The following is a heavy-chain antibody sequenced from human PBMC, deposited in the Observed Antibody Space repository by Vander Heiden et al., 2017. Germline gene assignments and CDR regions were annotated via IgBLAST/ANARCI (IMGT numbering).Heavy chain of an antibody. CDR3: VKDVGAAGSSFDV. Sequence: EVQLVESGGGLVQPGRSLRLSCAASGCSFEDYAMQWVRQAPGKGLEWVAGISWNAGKVHYADSVKGRFTISRDNAKKSLYLQMNSLRAEDTALFYCVKDVGAAGSSFDVWGQGTMVTVS. J-gene: IGHJ3*01. CDR1: GCSFEDYA. CDR2: ISWNAGKV. D-gene: IGHD1-26*01. V-gene: IGHV3-9*01.